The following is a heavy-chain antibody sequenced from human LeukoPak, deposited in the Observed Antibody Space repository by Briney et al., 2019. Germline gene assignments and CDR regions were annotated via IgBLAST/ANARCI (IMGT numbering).Heavy chain of an antibody. Sequence: GGSLRLSCAASGFTFSSYGMHWVRQAPGKGLEWVAVISYDGSSKYYADSVKGRFTISRDNSKNTLYLQMNSLRAEDTAVYYCAKVSHTAMVKGYFDYWGQGTLVTVSS. CDR1: GFTFSSYG. D-gene: IGHD5-18*01. V-gene: IGHV3-30*18. J-gene: IGHJ4*02. CDR2: ISYDGSSK. CDR3: AKVSHTAMVKGYFDY.